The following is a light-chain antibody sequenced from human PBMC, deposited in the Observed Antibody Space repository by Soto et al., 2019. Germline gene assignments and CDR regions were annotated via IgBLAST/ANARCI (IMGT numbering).Light chain of an antibody. V-gene: IGLV2-14*01. CDR3: SSYTSTSNPYV. J-gene: IGLJ1*01. CDR2: QVS. Sequence: QSALTQPASVSGSPGQSITISCTGTSSDIGHYDYVSWYQQHPGKAPKVIIYQVSYRPSGVSSRFSGSKSGNTASLTISGLQAEDEADYYCSSYTSTSNPYVFGTGTKLTVL. CDR1: SSDIGHYDY.